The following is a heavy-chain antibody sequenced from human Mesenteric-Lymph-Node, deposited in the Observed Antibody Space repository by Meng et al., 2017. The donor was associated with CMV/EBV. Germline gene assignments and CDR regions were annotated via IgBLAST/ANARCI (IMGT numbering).Heavy chain of an antibody. J-gene: IGHJ4*02. D-gene: IGHD1-26*01. V-gene: IGHV3-20*04. CDR3: VRGYSGGYPDH. Sequence: GESLKISCAASGFTFNDFGMTWVRQAPGKGLEWVSGITWNADSTTYADSVKGRFTISRDNAKKSLYLQMNSLRAEDTAFYYCVRGYSGGYPDHWGQGTLVTVSS. CDR1: GFTFNDFG. CDR2: ITWNADST.